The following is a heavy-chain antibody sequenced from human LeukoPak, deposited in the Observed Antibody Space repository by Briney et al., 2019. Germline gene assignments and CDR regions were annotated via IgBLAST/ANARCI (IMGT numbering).Heavy chain of an antibody. V-gene: IGHV3-48*03. CDR2: ISSSSTII. Sequence: GGSLRLSCAASGFTFSSYELYWVRQAPGKGLEWISYISSSSTIIKYADSVRGRFTISRDDARESLYLQMSSLRAGDTAIYYCGASRQYVGAFDTWGQGTLVTVSS. J-gene: IGHJ3*02. CDR1: GFTFSSYE. D-gene: IGHD3-16*01. CDR3: GASRQYVGAFDT.